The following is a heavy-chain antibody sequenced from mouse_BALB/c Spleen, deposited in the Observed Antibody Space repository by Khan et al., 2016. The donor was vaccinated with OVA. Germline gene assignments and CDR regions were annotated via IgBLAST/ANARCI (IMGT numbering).Heavy chain of an antibody. D-gene: IGHD1-1*01. CDR3: SRITTVVPYYYAMDY. Sequence: QVTLKESGPGILQPSQTLSLTCSFSGFSLSTSGMGVSWIRQPSGKGLEWLAHIYWDDDKRYNPSLKSRLTISKDTSRNQLFLKINSEDTADTATYYCSRITTVVPYYYAMDYWGQGTSVTVSS. J-gene: IGHJ4*01. V-gene: IGHV8-12*01. CDR1: GFSLSTSGMG. CDR2: IYWDDDK.